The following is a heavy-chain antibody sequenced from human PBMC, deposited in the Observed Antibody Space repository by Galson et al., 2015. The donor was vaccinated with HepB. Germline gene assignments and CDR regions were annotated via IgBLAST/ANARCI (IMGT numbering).Heavy chain of an antibody. V-gene: IGHV1-2*04. CDR2: INPNSGGT. J-gene: IGHJ2*01. D-gene: IGHD6-13*01. CDR3: ARDGGIAAAGPSYWYFDL. CDR1: GYTFTGYY. Sequence: SVKVSCKASGYTFTGYYMHWVRQAPGQGLEWMGWINPNSGGTNYAQKFQGWVTMTRDTSISTAYMELSRLRSDDTAVYYCARDGGIAAAGPSYWYFDLWGRGTLVTVSS.